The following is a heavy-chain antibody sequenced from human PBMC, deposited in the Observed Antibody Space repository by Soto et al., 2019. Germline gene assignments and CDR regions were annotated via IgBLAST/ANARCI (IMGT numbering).Heavy chain of an antibody. CDR3: ASGITWGSGSYYYGMDV. J-gene: IGHJ6*02. CDR2: IYYSGST. D-gene: IGHD3-10*01. CDR1: GGSISSGGYY. Sequence: QVQLQESGPGLVKPSQTLSLTCTVSGGSISSGGYYWSWIRQHPGKGLEWSGYIYYSGSTYYNPSLKSRVTISVDTSKNQFSLKLSSVTAADTAVYYCASGITWGSGSYYYGMDVWGQGTTVTVSS. V-gene: IGHV4-31*03.